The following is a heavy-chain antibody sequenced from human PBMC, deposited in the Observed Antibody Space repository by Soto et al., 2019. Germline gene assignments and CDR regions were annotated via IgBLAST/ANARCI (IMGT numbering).Heavy chain of an antibody. CDR3: ARSESGLDSGDI. CDR2: MSHSGST. D-gene: IGHD5-12*01. V-gene: IGHV4-59*01. Sequence: QVQLQESGPGLLKPSETLSLTCTVSGGSISRYHWSWIRQPPGKGLELIGYMSHSGSTNYNPSLKSRVTMSSDTSKSQLSLTVTSLTAADTAVYYCARSESGLDSGDIWGQGTLVTVSS. CDR1: GGSISRYH. J-gene: IGHJ4*02.